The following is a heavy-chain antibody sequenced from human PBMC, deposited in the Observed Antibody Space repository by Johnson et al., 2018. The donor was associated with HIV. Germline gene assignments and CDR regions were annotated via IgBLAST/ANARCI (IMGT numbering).Heavy chain of an antibody. D-gene: IGHD3-9*01. CDR1: GFTLSIYG. CDR3: ATVDYDILTGYYYDAFDI. V-gene: IGHV3-30*02. J-gene: IGHJ3*02. CDR2: IRYDGSNK. Sequence: QMQLVESGGGVVQPGGSLRLSCAASGFTLSIYGMHWVRQAPGKGLEWVTFIRYDGSNKYYAESVKGRFTISRDDSKNTLYLQMNSLRAEDTALYYCATVDYDILTGYYYDAFDIWGQGTMVTVSS.